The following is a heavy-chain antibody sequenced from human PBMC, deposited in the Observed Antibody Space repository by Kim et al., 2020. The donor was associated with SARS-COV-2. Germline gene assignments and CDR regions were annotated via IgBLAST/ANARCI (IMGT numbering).Heavy chain of an antibody. V-gene: IGHV4-4*02. D-gene: IGHD3-22*01. Sequence: SETLSLTCVVSGASISSSSCWSWVRQPPGKGLEWIGEVDHSGTTSYNVSLKNRVSILVDKSKNQFSLRLTSVSAADTAVYYCARGVSSAWTLRVWFDPWGQGTLVTVS. J-gene: IGHJ5*02. CDR2: VDHSGTT. CDR3: ARGVSSAWTLRVWFDP. CDR1: GASISSSSC.